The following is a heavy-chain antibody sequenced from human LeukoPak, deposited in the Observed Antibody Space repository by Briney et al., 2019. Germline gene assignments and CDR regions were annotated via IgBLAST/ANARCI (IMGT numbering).Heavy chain of an antibody. CDR2: ISGYNGDT. J-gene: IGHJ4*02. CDR3: ARDLLTGNTGDY. D-gene: IGHD1-7*01. V-gene: IGHV1-18*01. CDR1: GYTFTSYG. Sequence: GASVKVSRKASGYTFTSYGFNWVRQAPGQGLEWLGWISGYNGDTEYAQKVQGRVTMTTDTSTNTAYMELRSLGSDDTAVYYCARDLLTGNTGDYWGQGTLITVSA.